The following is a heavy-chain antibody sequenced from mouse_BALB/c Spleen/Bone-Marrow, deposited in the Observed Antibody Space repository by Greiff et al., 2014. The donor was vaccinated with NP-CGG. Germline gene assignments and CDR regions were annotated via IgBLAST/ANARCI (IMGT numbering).Heavy chain of an antibody. V-gene: IGHV2-9*02. Sequence: QVQLQQSGPGLVAPSQSLSITCTVSGFSLTSYGVHWVRQPPGKGLEWLGVIWAGGSTNYNSALMSRLSISKDNSKSQVFLKRNSRQTDDTAMYYCARVTGTDWYFDVWGAGTTVTVSS. CDR2: IWAGGST. D-gene: IGHD4-1*01. J-gene: IGHJ1*01. CDR3: ARVTGTDWYFDV. CDR1: GFSLTSYG.